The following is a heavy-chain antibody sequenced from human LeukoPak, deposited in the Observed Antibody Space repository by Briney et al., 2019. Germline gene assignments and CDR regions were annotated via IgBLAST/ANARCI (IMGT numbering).Heavy chain of an antibody. CDR1: GFTFDDYA. CDR3: AKDIGSGSYNWFDP. CDR2: ISWNSGSI. V-gene: IGHV3-9*01. D-gene: IGHD3-10*01. Sequence: GGSLRLSCAASGFTFDDYAMQWVRQAPGKGLEWVSGISWNSGSIGYADSVKGRFTISRDNAKNSLYLQMNSLRAEDTALYYCAKDIGSGSYNWFDPWGQGTLVTVS. J-gene: IGHJ5*02.